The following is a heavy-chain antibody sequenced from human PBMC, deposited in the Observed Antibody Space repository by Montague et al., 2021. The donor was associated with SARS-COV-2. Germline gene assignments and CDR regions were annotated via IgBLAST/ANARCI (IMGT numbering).Heavy chain of an antibody. CDR3: ANENWEGIATNWFDP. D-gene: IGHD6-13*01. CDR2: IYTSGST. V-gene: IGHV4-59*10. CDR1: AGSFSDYY. Sequence: SETLSLTCAVYAGSFSDYYWSWIRQPAGKGLEWIGRIYTSGSTNYNPSLKSRVTISVDTSKNQFSLKLSSVTAADTAVYYCANENWEGIATNWFDPWGQGTLVTVSS. J-gene: IGHJ5*02.